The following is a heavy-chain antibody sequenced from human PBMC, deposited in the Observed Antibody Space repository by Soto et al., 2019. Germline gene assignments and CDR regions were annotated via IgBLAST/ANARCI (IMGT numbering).Heavy chain of an antibody. D-gene: IGHD3-22*01. CDR1: GYSFTSYW. CDR2: IYPGDSDT. Sequence: TGESLKISCKGSGYSFTSYWIGWVRQMPGKGLEWMGIIYPGDSDTRYSPSFQGQVTISADKSISTAYLQWSSLKASDTAMYYCVKPLGYYDSSGPRYNPYYFDYWGPGTLVAVSS. J-gene: IGHJ4*02. CDR3: VKPLGYYDSSGPRYNPYYFDY. V-gene: IGHV5-51*01.